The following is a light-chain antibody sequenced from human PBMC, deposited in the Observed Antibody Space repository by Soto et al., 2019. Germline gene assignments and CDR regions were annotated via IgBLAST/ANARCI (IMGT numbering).Light chain of an antibody. CDR3: QNYSIWTLRYA. CDR2: NIF. CDR1: QSFSSN. Sequence: IMLTQSPGTLSVSPGERASLSCRASQSFSSNVAWYQQKTGQAPWLLLYNIFTRATGIPARFSRRGSGAEFTLTISSLQSEDFAFYFCQNYSIWTLRYAFGQET. J-gene: IGKJ2*01. V-gene: IGKV3-15*01.